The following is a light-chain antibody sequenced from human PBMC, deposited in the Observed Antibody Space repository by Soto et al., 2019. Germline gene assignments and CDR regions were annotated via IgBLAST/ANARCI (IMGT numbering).Light chain of an antibody. CDR1: QDIRDS. V-gene: IGKV1-33*01. Sequence: DIPMTQSPSSLSASVGDRVTITCQASQDIRDSLNWYQQKPGKAPNLLIYDASNLETGVPSRFSGRGSGTDFTLTIISLQPEDIATYYCQQYDNRLTFGGGTKVEIK. CDR3: QQYDNRLT. CDR2: DAS. J-gene: IGKJ4*01.